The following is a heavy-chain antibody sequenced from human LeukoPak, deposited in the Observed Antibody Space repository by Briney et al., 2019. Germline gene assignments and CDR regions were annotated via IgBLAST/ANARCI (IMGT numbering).Heavy chain of an antibody. CDR1: GFTFSSYA. CDR2: ISSSGDTM. V-gene: IGHV3-48*04. CDR3: ARDFFWD. Sequence: PGGSLRLSCAASGFTFSSYAMHWIRQAPGKGLEWVSYISSSGDTMYYADSVKGRFTISRDNAKNSLYLQMNSLRAEDTAVYYCARDFFWDWGQGTLVTVSS. D-gene: IGHD2/OR15-2a*01. J-gene: IGHJ4*02.